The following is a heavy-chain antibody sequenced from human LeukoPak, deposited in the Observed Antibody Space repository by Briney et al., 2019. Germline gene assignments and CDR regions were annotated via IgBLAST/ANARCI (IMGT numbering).Heavy chain of an antibody. CDR3: ARAADDSSGYYGLNDAFDI. V-gene: IGHV3-11*01. D-gene: IGHD3-22*01. Sequence: PGGSLRLSCAASGFTFSDYYMSWIRQAPGKGLEWVSYISSSGSTIYYADSVKGRFTISRDNAKNSLYLQMNSLRAEDTAVYYCARAADDSSGYYGLNDAFDIWGQGTMVIVSS. J-gene: IGHJ3*02. CDR1: GFTFSDYY. CDR2: ISSSGSTI.